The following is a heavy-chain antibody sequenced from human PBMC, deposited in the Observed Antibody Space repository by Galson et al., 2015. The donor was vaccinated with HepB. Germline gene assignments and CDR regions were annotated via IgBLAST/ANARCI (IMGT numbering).Heavy chain of an antibody. D-gene: IGHD4-17*01. CDR3: VRTSVQLRVYYYMDV. V-gene: IGHV1-18*01. Sequence: SVKVSCKASGYTFTSYGINWVRQAPGQGLEWMGWISNSNTKYAQKFKGQVTMTRDTSTTTSYMELRSLRSDDTAVYYCVRTSVQLRVYYYMDVWGKVTTVTVSS. CDR2: ISNSNT. CDR1: GYTFTSYG. J-gene: IGHJ6*03.